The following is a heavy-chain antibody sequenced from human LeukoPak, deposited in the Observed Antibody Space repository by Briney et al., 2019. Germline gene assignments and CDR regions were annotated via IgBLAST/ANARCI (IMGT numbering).Heavy chain of an antibody. CDR1: GFTFSSYG. Sequence: GRSLRLSCAASGFTFSSYGMHWVRQAPGKGPEWVAVISYDGSNKYYADSVKGRFTISRDNSKNTLYLQMNSLRAEDTAVYYCAKEIQLEDAFDIWGQGTMVTVSS. J-gene: IGHJ3*02. V-gene: IGHV3-30*18. D-gene: IGHD5-18*01. CDR2: ISYDGSNK. CDR3: AKEIQLEDAFDI.